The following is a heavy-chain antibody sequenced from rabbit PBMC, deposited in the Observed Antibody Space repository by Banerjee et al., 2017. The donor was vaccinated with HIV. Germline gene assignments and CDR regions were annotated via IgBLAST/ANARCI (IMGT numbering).Heavy chain of an antibody. V-gene: IGHV1S47*01. J-gene: IGHJ4*01. Sequence: QEQLVESGGGLVQPGGSLKLSCKASGFDFNNYGISWVRQAPGKGLEWIGYIDPVFGGTYYASWVNGRFTISSHNAQNTLYLQLNSLTAADTATYFCARYDSSAWVLHLWGPGTLVTVS. CDR1: GFDFNNYG. CDR2: IDPVFGGT. CDR3: ARYDSSAWVLHL. D-gene: IGHD4-1*01.